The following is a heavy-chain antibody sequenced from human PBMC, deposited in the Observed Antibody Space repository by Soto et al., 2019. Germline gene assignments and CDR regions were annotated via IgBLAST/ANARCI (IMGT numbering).Heavy chain of an antibody. D-gene: IGHD3-9*01. J-gene: IGHJ4*02. CDR2: IFYFGST. CDR1: GGSISSYY. CDR3: ARHSPDFDWLSQFHY. Sequence: QVQLQESGPGLVKPSETLSLTCTVSGGSISSYYWSWIRQTPGKGLEWIGYIFYFGSTNYNPSLKSRVTLSIDLSKYQLSLKLSSVTAAVTAVYYCARHSPDFDWLSQFHYWGQGILVTVSS. V-gene: IGHV4-59*08.